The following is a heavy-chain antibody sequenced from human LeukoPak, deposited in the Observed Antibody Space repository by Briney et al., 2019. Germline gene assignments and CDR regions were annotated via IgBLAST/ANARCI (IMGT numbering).Heavy chain of an antibody. CDR1: GGSISSSSYY. CDR3: ATVPLGLWGSSWYEGAFDI. D-gene: IGHD6-13*01. Sequence: KPSETLSLTCTVSGGSISSSSYYWGWIRQPPGEGLEWIGSIYYSGSTYYNPSLKSRVTISVDTSKNQFSLKLSSVTAADTAVYYCATVPLGLWGSSWYEGAFDIWGQGTMVTVSS. V-gene: IGHV4-39*07. J-gene: IGHJ3*02. CDR2: IYYSGST.